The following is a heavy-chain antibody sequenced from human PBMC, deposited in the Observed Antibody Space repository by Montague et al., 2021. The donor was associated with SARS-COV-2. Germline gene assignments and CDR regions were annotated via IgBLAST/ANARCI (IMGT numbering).Heavy chain of an antibody. V-gene: IGHV5-51*01. CDR2: IYPGDSDI. CDR1: GYSFTSYW. CDR3: ARPYCSSSSCYYGMDV. Sequence: QSGAEVKKPGESLKISCRGSGYSFTSYWIGWVRQMPGKGLEWMGIIYPGDSDIRYSPSFQGQVTISADKSISTAYLQRSSLKASDTGMYYCARPYCSSSSCYYGMDVWGQGTTVTVSS. D-gene: IGHD2-2*01. J-gene: IGHJ6*02.